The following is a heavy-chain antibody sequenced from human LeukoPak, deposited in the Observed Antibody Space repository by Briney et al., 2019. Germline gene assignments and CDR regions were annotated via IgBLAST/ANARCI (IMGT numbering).Heavy chain of an antibody. D-gene: IGHD3-10*01. CDR1: GYTFTGYY. V-gene: IGHV1-2*02. CDR2: INPNSGGT. Sequence: GASVKVSCKASGYTFTGYYMHWVRQAPGQGLEWMGWINPNSGGTNYAQKFQGRVTMTRDTSISTAYMELSRLRSDDTAVYYCASPVAQFITTVRGEYYGMDVWGQGTTVTVSS. CDR3: ASPVAQFITTVRGEYYGMDV. J-gene: IGHJ6*02.